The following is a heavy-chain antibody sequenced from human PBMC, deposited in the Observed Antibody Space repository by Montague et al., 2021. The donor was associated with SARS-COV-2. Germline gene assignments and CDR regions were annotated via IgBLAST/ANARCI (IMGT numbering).Heavy chain of an antibody. Sequence: SEILSLTCTVSGGSISSYYWTWIRQPPGKGLESIGYIYHNGSTKYNPSLKSRVTISVDTSENQFSLKLSSVSVADTAVYYCVRGGGNSADYYNYTMDVWGQGTTVTVFS. CDR1: GGSISSYY. J-gene: IGHJ6*02. D-gene: IGHD4-23*01. CDR2: IYHNGST. CDR3: VRGGGNSADYYNYTMDV. V-gene: IGHV4-59*01.